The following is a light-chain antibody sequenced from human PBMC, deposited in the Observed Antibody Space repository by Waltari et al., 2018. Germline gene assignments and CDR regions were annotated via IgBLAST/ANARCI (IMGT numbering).Light chain of an antibody. Sequence: DIVMTQSPLSLPVTPGEPASISCRSSQSLLHSNGYNYLDWYLQKPGQSTQLLIYLGSNRASGVPDRFSGSGSGTDFTLKSSRVEAEDVGVFYCMQALQTPLTFGGGTKVEIK. J-gene: IGKJ4*01. CDR1: QSLLHSNGYNY. CDR2: LGS. CDR3: MQALQTPLT. V-gene: IGKV2-28*01.